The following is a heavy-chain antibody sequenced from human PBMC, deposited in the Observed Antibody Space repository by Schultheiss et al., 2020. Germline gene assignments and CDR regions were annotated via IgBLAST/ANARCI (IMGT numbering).Heavy chain of an antibody. CDR1: GGSISSGGYY. J-gene: IGHJ5*02. CDR3: ARETSRGELSNGFDP. D-gene: IGHD3-10*01. Sequence: SQPLSLTCTVSGGSISSGGYYWSWIRQHPGKGLEWIGYIYYSGSTYYNPSLKSRVTISVDTSKNQFSLKLSSVTAADTAVYYCARETSRGELSNGFDPWGQGTLVTVAS. CDR2: IYYSGST. V-gene: IGHV4-31*03.